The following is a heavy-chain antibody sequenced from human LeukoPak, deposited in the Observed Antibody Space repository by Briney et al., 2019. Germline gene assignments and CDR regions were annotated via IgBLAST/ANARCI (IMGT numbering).Heavy chain of an antibody. D-gene: IGHD1-26*01. Sequence: GGSLRLSCAASGFTFSSYSMNWVRQAPGKGLEWVSSISSSSSYIYYADSVKGRFTISRGNAKNSLYLQMNSLRAEDTAVYYCARGAVGASLLFDYWGQGTLVTVSS. CDR1: GFTFSSYS. CDR2: ISSSSSYI. J-gene: IGHJ4*02. CDR3: ARGAVGASLLFDY. V-gene: IGHV3-21*01.